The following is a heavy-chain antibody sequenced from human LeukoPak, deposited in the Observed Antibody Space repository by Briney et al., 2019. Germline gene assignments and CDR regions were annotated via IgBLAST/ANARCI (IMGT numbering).Heavy chain of an antibody. CDR1: GYTFPSYF. J-gene: IGHJ4*02. V-gene: IGHV1-46*01. CDR3: ARSADSSGYFREIPLYYFDY. CDR2: INPTGGST. Sequence: ASVKVSCKASGYTFPSYFMHWVRQAPGQGLEWMGIINPTGGSTTYAQKFQGRVTMTRDTSTSTVYMELSSLRSDDTAVYYCARSADSSGYFREIPLYYFDYWGQGTLVTISS. D-gene: IGHD3-22*01.